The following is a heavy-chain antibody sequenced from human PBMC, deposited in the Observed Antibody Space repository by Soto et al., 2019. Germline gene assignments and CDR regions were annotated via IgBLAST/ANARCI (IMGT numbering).Heavy chain of an antibody. CDR1: GYTFTDYY. D-gene: IGHD2-2*01. CDR2: INPNSGGT. J-gene: IGHJ6*01. CDR3: AKDANIVVVAGDKGGMEV. Sequence: ASVKVSCKASGYTFTDYYMHWVRQAPGQGLEWMGCINPNSGGTNYAQKFQGRVTMTRVTSISTAYMELSSLRSDDTALYYCAKDANIVVVAGDKGGMEVWGQGTTV. V-gene: IGHV1-2*02.